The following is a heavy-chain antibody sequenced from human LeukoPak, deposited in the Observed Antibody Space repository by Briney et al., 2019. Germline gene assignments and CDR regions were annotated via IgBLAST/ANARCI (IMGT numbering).Heavy chain of an antibody. D-gene: IGHD1-1*01. J-gene: IGHJ5*02. Sequence: ASVKVSCKASGYTFTDYYFHWVRQAPGQGPEWMGWINPNSGGTNYVQKFQGRVTMTRDTSISTAYMELSSLRSDDTAVYYCAADPATGTSGWFDPWGQGTLVTVSS. CDR1: GYTFTDYY. CDR3: AADPATGTSGWFDP. V-gene: IGHV1-2*02. CDR2: INPNSGGT.